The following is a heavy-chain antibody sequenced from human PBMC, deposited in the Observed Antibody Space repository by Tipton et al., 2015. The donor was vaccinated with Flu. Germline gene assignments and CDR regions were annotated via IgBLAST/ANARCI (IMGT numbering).Heavy chain of an antibody. CDR1: GGSISSYY. CDR2: ISYSGST. V-gene: IGHV4-59*01. CDR3: ARLPLALSYFDY. J-gene: IGHJ4*02. Sequence: TLSLTCTVSGGSISSYYWSWIRKPPGKGLEWIGYISYSGSTIYNPSLKSRVTISIDTSKNQFSVKLSSVTPADTAVYYCARLPLALSYFDYWGQGTLVTVSS.